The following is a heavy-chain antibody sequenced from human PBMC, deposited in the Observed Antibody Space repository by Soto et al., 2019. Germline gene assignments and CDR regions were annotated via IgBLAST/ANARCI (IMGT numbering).Heavy chain of an antibody. CDR3: AHGTEKFDP. Sequence: QITLKESGPTLVKPTQTLTLTCTFSGFSLSTSGVGVAWIRHPPGKALEWLALIYWDDDKRYSPSLKSRLTITKDTSKNQVVLTMTKMDPVDTATYYCAHGTEKFDPWGQGTLVTVSS. J-gene: IGHJ5*02. CDR2: IYWDDDK. CDR1: GFSLSTSGVG. V-gene: IGHV2-5*02.